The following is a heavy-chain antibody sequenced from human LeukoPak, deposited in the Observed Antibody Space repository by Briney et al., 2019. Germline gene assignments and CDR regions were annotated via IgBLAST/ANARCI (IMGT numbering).Heavy chain of an antibody. CDR2: IYHSGST. CDR3: ARNRDGYNSFDY. CDR1: GGSIRINNW. J-gene: IGHJ4*02. Sequence: SETLSLTCDVSGGSIRINNWWSWVRQPPGKGPEWIGEIYHSGSTNYNPSLKSRVTISVDTSKNHFSLKLSSVTAADTAVYYCARNRDGYNSFDYWGQGTLVTVSS. D-gene: IGHD5-24*01. V-gene: IGHV4-4*02.